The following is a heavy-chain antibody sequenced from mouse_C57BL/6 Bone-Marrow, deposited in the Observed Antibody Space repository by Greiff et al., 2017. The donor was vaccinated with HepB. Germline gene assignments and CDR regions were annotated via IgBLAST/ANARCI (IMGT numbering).Heavy chain of an antibody. D-gene: IGHD1-1*01. CDR3: ARWAYYGSSFPYFDY. CDR2: IYPRSGNT. Sequence: VKLMESGAELARPGASVKLSCKASGYTFTSYGISWVKQRTGQGLEWIGEIYPRSGNTYYNEKFKGKATLTADKSSSTAYMELRSLTSEDSAVYFCARWAYYGSSFPYFDYWGQGTTLTVSS. J-gene: IGHJ2*01. CDR1: GYTFTSYG. V-gene: IGHV1-81*01.